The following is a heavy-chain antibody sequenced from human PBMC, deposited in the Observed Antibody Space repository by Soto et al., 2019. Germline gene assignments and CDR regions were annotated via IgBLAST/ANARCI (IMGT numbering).Heavy chain of an antibody. CDR1: GGSISSYY. V-gene: IGHV4-59*01. Sequence: PSETLSLTCTVSGGSISSYYWSWIRQPPGKGLEWIGYIYYSGSTNYNPSLKSRVTISVDTSKNQFSLKLSSVTAADTAVYYCARARRPIVATMYYFDYWGQGTLVTVSS. CDR2: IYYSGST. J-gene: IGHJ4*02. D-gene: IGHD5-12*01. CDR3: ARARRPIVATMYYFDY.